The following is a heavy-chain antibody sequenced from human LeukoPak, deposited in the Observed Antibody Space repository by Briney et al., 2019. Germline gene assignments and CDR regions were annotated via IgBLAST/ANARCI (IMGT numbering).Heavy chain of an antibody. CDR1: GLTFSNYG. D-gene: IGHD3-3*01. CDR3: ARGLRDGGAFDI. Sequence: GGSLRLSCAASGLTFSNYGIHWVRQAPGKGLEWVAFIWYDGSDKYYADSVKGRFTISRDNSKNTLYLQMNSLRAEDTAVYYCARGLRDGGAFDIWGQGTMVTVSS. J-gene: IGHJ3*02. V-gene: IGHV3-30*02. CDR2: IWYDGSDK.